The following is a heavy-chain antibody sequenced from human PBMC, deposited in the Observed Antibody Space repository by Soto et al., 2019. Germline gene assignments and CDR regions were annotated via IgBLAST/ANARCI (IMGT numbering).Heavy chain of an antibody. Sequence: GGSLRLSCAASGFTFSSYGMHWVRQAPGKGLEWVAVISYDGSNKYYADSVKGRFTISRDNSKNTLYLQMNSLRAEDTAVYYCAKDSQREPFDYWGQGTLVTVSS. J-gene: IGHJ4*02. V-gene: IGHV3-30*18. CDR3: AKDSQREPFDY. CDR2: ISYDGSNK. CDR1: GFTFSSYG.